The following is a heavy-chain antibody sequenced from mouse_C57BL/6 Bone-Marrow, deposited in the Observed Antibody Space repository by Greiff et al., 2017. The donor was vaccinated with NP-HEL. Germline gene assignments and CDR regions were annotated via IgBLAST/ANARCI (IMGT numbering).Heavy chain of an antibody. J-gene: IGHJ1*03. CDR3: ARGPGTTVVPYWYFDV. Sequence: DVKLVESEGGLVQPGSSMKLSCTASGFTFSDYYIAWVRQVPEKGLEWVANINYDGSSTYYLDSLKSRFIISRDNAKNSLYLQMSSLKSEDTATYYCARGPGTTVVPYWYFDVWGTGTTVTVSS. D-gene: IGHD1-1*01. V-gene: IGHV5-16*01. CDR2: INYDGSST. CDR1: GFTFSDYY.